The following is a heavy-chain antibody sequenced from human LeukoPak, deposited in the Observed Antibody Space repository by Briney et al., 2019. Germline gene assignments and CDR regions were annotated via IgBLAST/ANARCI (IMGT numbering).Heavy chain of an antibody. V-gene: IGHV4-61*02. J-gene: IGHJ6*02. CDR3: ARVKWELRITPYGMDV. CDR1: GGSISSGSYY. CDR2: IYTSGST. D-gene: IGHD1-26*01. Sequence: PSETLSLTCTVSGGSISSGSYYWSWIRQPAGKGLEWIGRIYTSGSTNYNPSLKSRVTISVDTSKNQFSLKLSSVTAADTAVYYCARVKWELRITPYGMDVWGQGTTVTVSS.